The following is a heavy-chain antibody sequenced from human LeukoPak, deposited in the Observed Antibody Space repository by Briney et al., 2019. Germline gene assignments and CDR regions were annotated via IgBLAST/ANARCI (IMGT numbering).Heavy chain of an antibody. CDR2: IHGGGGST. Sequence: GGSLRLSCAASGSTFSSNAMSWVRQAPGKGLEWVSLIHGGGGSTYYADSVKGRFTISRDNSKSTVFLQMNSLRADDTAVYYCVRPRGSGSYTGYCFDYWGQGTLVTVSS. V-gene: IGHV3-23*01. CDR1: GSTFSSNA. CDR3: VRPRGSGSYTGYCFDY. D-gene: IGHD3-10*01. J-gene: IGHJ4*02.